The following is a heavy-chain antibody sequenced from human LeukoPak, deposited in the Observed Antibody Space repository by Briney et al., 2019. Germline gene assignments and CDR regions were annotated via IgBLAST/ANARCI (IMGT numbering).Heavy chain of an antibody. J-gene: IGHJ3*02. Sequence: SETLSLTCTVSGGSISSSSYYWGWIRQPPGKGLEWIGSIYYSGSTYYNPSLKSRVTISVDTSKNQFSLKLSSVTAADTAVYYCARQPQPYDAFDIWGQGTMVTVSS. CDR3: ARQPQPYDAFDI. V-gene: IGHV4-39*01. CDR2: IYYSGST. CDR1: GGSISSSSYY. D-gene: IGHD6-13*01.